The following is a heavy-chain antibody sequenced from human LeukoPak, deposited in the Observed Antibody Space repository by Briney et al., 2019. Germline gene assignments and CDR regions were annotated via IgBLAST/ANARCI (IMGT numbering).Heavy chain of an antibody. CDR3: ARDGIQLWWDY. CDR2: ISSSSSYI. CDR1: GFTFSSYS. V-gene: IGHV3-21*01. J-gene: IGHJ4*02. D-gene: IGHD5-18*01. Sequence: GGSLRLSCAASGFTFSSYSMNWVRQAPGKGLEWVSSISSSSSYIYYADSVKGRFTISRDNAKNSLCLQMNSLRAEDTAVYYCARDGIQLWWDYWGQGTLVTVSS.